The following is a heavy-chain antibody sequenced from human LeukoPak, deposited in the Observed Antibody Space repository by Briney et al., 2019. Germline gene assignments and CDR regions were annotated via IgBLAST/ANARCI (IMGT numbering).Heavy chain of an antibody. CDR3: ATALYGSGSYNKAYMDV. D-gene: IGHD3-10*01. CDR1: GFTFSTYW. V-gene: IGHV3-74*01. CDR2: INSDGRST. Sequence: GGSLRLSCAASGFTFSTYWMHWVRQPPGKGLVWVSRINSDGRSTTYADSVKGRFTISRDNAKSTLYLQMNSLRAEDTAVYYCATALYGSGSYNKAYMDVWGKGTTVTISS. J-gene: IGHJ6*03.